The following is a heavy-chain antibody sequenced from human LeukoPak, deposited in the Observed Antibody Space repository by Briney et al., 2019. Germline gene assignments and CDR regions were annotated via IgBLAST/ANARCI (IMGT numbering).Heavy chain of an antibody. CDR1: GFTFSSYA. CDR2: ISGNGVNT. CDR3: AKPMCSSTSCYRYFDY. Sequence: GGSLRLSCAASGFTFSSYAMSWARQAPGKGLEWVSGISGNGVNTYHADSVKGRFTIYRDNSKNTLYLQMNSLRVENTAVYYCAKPMCSSTSCYRYFDYWGQGSPVTVSS. D-gene: IGHD2-2*01. J-gene: IGHJ4*02. V-gene: IGHV3-23*01.